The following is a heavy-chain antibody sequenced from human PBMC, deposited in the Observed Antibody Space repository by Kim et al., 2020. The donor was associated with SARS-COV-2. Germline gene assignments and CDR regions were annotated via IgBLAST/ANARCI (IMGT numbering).Heavy chain of an antibody. CDR2: IYYSGST. V-gene: IGHV4-59*01. J-gene: IGHJ5*02. D-gene: IGHD3-16*01. Sequence: SETLSLTCTVSGGSISSYYWSWIRQPPGKGLEWIGYIYYSGSTNYNPSLKSRVTISVDTSKNQFSLKLSSVTAADTAVYYCAVGGPRWFDPWGQGTLVTVSS. CDR1: GGSISSYY. CDR3: AVGGPRWFDP.